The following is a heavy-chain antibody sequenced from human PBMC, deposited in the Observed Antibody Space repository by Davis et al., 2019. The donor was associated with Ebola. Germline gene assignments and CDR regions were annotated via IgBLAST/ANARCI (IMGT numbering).Heavy chain of an antibody. CDR3: ARGPLWFGEWLLD. CDR2: INHSGST. Sequence: SQTLSLTCAVYGGSFSGYYWSWIRQPPGKGLEWIGEINHSGSTNYNPSLKSPVTISVDTSKNQFSLKLSSVTAADTAVYYCARGPLWFGEWLLDWCQGTLVTVSS. V-gene: IGHV4-34*01. D-gene: IGHD3-10*01. CDR1: GGSFSGYY. J-gene: IGHJ4*02.